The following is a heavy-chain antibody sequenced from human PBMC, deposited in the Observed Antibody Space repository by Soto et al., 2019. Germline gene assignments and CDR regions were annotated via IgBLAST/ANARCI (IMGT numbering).Heavy chain of an antibody. CDR1: GNSISTGAYY. D-gene: IGHD3-10*01. V-gene: IGHV4-31*03. Sequence: SETLSLTCTVSGNSISTGAYYWSWLRQHPVKGLEWIGHIFYSGNTHYSPSLESRVTISVDTSKNQFSIKLTSVTVADTAVYYCVREGRSAAPQAGFHLWGQGTLVTVSS. J-gene: IGHJ5*02. CDR3: VREGRSAAPQAGFHL. CDR2: IFYSGNT.